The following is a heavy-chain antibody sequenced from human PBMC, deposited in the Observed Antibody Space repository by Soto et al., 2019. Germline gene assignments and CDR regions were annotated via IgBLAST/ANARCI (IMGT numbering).Heavy chain of an antibody. V-gene: IGHV4-59*01. CDR3: ARDPRDDAFDI. CDR2: IYYSGST. CDR1: GGSISSYY. Sequence: QVQLQESGPGLVKPSETLSLTCTVSGGSISSYYWSWIRQPPGKGLEWIGYIYYSGSTNYNPSLKRRVTISVDTSKNQFSLKLSSVTAADTAVYYCARDPRDDAFDIWGQGTMVTVSS. J-gene: IGHJ3*02.